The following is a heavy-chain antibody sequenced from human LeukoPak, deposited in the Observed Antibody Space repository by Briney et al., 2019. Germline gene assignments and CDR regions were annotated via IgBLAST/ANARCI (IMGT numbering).Heavy chain of an antibody. CDR3: ARTRGGDRIAAAGSAFFDY. CDR2: ISAYDGNT. J-gene: IGHJ4*02. V-gene: IGHV1-18*01. CDR1: GYAFTSYG. D-gene: IGHD6-13*01. Sequence: GASVKVSCKASGYAFTSYGISWVRQAPGQGLEWMGWISAYDGNTNYAQKLQGRVTMTTDTSTSTAYMELRSLRSDDTAVYYCARTRGGDRIAAAGSAFFDYWGQGTLVTVSS.